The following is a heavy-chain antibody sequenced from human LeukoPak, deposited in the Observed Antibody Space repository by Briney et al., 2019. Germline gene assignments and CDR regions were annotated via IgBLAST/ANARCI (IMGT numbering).Heavy chain of an antibody. CDR2: ISYEGSNK. CDR1: GFTFSSYG. CDR3: ATGGASIFLDAFDI. J-gene: IGHJ3*02. V-gene: IGHV3-30*03. Sequence: GGSLRLSCAASGFTFSSYGMHCVRQASGKGLEWVALISYEGSNKYYADSVKGRFTISRDNSNNTLYLQMSSLRAEDTAVYFCATGGASIFLDAFDIWGQGTMVTVSS. D-gene: IGHD3-9*01.